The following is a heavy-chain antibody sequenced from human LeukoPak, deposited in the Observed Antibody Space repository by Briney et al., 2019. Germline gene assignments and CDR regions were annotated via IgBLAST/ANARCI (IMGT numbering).Heavy chain of an antibody. D-gene: IGHD1-26*01. V-gene: IGHV3-23*01. CDR2: ISGSGGST. Sequence: TGGPLRLSCAASGFTFSSYAMSWVRQAPGKGLEWVSAISGSGGSTYYADSVKGRFTISRDNSKNTLYLQMNSLRAEDTAAYYCAKEPYSGSQLLDYWGQGTLVTVSS. CDR1: GFTFSSYA. CDR3: AKEPYSGSQLLDY. J-gene: IGHJ4*02.